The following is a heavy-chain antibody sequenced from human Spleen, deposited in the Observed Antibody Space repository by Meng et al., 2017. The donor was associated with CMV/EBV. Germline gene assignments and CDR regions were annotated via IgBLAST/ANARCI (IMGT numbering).Heavy chain of an antibody. CDR1: EFTFSSLW. Sequence: GGSLRLSCAASEFTFSSLWMTWVRQAPGEGLEWVANMNQDGSQKNYVDSVKGRFTISRDNAKNSLFLQMNSLRAEDTAVYYCARDGTVYDALDIWGQGTMVTVSS. D-gene: IGHD1-26*01. CDR3: ARDGTVYDALDI. CDR2: MNQDGSQK. V-gene: IGHV3-7*01. J-gene: IGHJ3*02.